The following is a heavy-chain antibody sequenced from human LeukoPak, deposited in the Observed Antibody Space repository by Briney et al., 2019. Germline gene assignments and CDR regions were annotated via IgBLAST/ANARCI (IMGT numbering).Heavy chain of an antibody. D-gene: IGHD3-10*01. CDR2: IYYSGST. V-gene: IGHV4-30-4*01. CDR3: ARDRRGGDSMIRGLDY. Sequence: SQTLSLTCTVSGGSISRADYYWSWIRQPPGKGLEWIGYIYYSGSTYYNPSLKSRLTISVDTSKNQFSLKLSSVTAADTAVYYCARDRRGGDSMIRGLDYWGQGTLVTVSS. J-gene: IGHJ4*02. CDR1: GGSISRADYY.